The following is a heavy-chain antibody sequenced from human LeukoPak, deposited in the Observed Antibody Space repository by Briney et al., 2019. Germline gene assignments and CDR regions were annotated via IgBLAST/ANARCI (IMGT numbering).Heavy chain of an antibody. V-gene: IGHV3-74*01. CDR2: INSDGINT. J-gene: IGHJ5*02. CDR1: GFIFSNYW. CDR3: ARDLGQYYDTSDNWFDP. D-gene: IGHD3-22*01. Sequence: GGSLRLSCAASGFIFSNYWMHWVRQAPGKGLVCVSRINSDGINTSYADSVKGRFTISRDNAKNTLNLQMNSLRAEDTAVYYCARDLGQYYDTSDNWFDPWGQGTLVTVSS.